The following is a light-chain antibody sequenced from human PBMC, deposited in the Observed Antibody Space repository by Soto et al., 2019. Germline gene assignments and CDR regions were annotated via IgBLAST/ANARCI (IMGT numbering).Light chain of an antibody. CDR1: QSLVHSDGNTY. CDR3: MQATQYRPYT. J-gene: IGKJ2*01. Sequence: DIVLTQTPLSSPVTLGQPASISCRSSQSLVHSDGNTYLSWFHQRPGQPPRLLIDKVSNRFSGVPDGFSGSGAGTDFTLKISRVEAEDVGIYFCMQATQYRPYTFGQGTKLEIK. V-gene: IGKV2-24*01. CDR2: KVS.